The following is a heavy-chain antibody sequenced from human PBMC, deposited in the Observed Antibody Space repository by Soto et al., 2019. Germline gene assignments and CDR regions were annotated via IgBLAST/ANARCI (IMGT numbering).Heavy chain of an antibody. J-gene: IGHJ5*02. V-gene: IGHV4-34*01. CDR2: INHSGST. CDR1: GRSFSGYH. CDR3: ARNQYYDFWSGFTAVRWWFEP. Sequence: SETLSLTCALYGRSFSGYHWSWIRQPPGKGLEWIGEINHSGSTNYNPSLKSRVTISVDTSKNQSSLKLSTVTAADTAVYYCARNQYYDFWSGFTAVRWWFEPWGQGTLVAVSS. D-gene: IGHD3-3*01.